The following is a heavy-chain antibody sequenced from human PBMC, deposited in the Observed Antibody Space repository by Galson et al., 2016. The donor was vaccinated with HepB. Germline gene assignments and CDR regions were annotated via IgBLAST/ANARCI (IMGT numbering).Heavy chain of an antibody. J-gene: IGHJ6*02. CDR3: AKGPTSYYYGMDV. CDR1: GFTFTTHG. CDR2: ISYDGSNK. V-gene: IGHV3-30*18. Sequence: SLRLSCAASGFTFTTHGMHWVRQAPGKGLEWVAVISYDGSNKYYADSVKGRFTISRDKSKNTLYLQMNSLRADDMAVYYCAKGPTSYYYGMDVWGQGTTVIVSS.